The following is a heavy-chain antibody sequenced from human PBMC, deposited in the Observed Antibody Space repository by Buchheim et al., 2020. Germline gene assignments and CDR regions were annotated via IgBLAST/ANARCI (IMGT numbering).Heavy chain of an antibody. J-gene: IGHJ4*02. D-gene: IGHD6-19*01. CDR1: GFTFSNYE. Sequence: EVQLVESGGGLVQPGGSLRLSCAASGFTFSNYEMNWVRQAPGKGLEWVSYISSSGGTIYYADSVKGRFTISRDNAKNSLYLQMNSLRAEDTAVYYCVSDEDRSGCDSWGQGTL. V-gene: IGHV3-48*03. CDR3: VSDEDRSGCDS. CDR2: ISSSGGTI.